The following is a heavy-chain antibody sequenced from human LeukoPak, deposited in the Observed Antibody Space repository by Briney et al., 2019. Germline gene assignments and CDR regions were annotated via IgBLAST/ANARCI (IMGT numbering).Heavy chain of an antibody. CDR2: INPNSGGT. CDR1: GYTFTGYY. J-gene: IGHJ5*02. D-gene: IGHD2-15*01. Sequence: ASVKVSCKASGYTFTGYYMHWVRQAPGQGLEWMGWINPNSGGTNYAQKFQGRVTMTRDTSISTAYMELSRLRSDDTAVYYCARDSIVVVVAATPNWFDPWGQGTLVTVSS. V-gene: IGHV1-2*02. CDR3: ARDSIVVVVAATPNWFDP.